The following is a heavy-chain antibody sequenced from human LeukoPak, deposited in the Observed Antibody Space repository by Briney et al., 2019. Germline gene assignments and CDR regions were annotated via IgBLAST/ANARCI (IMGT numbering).Heavy chain of an antibody. CDR1: GFTFTDYY. V-gene: IGHV3-7*01. Sequence: GGSLRLSCAASGFTFTDYYISWVRQAPGKGLEWVASINQDGSTKIYVNSVKGRFTISRDNAKESVYLQMDSLTADDTAVYYCARSLWPEDSWGQGTQVTVSS. CDR2: INQDGSTK. D-gene: IGHD1-14*01. CDR3: ARSLWPEDS. J-gene: IGHJ4*02.